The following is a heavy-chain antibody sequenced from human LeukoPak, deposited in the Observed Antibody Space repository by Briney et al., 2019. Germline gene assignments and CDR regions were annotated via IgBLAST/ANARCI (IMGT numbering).Heavy chain of an antibody. J-gene: IGHJ5*02. Sequence: GGSLRLSCVASGFTVSSNYLSWVRQAPGKGLEWVSVIYSDGSTYYADSLKGRFTISRDNSKNTVYLQMNSLRVEDTAVYYCARWATYYYGSGSYSLNWFDPWGHGTLVTVSS. D-gene: IGHD3-10*01. CDR3: ARWATYYYGSGSYSLNWFDP. CDR1: GFTVSSNY. CDR2: IYSDGST. V-gene: IGHV3-66*01.